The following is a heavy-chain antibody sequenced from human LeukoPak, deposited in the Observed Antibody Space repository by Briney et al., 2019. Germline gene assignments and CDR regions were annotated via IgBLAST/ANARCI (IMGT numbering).Heavy chain of an antibody. V-gene: IGHV1-24*01. D-gene: IGHD6-13*01. CDR3: ATDQVAAAGDPHYFDY. Sequence: ASVKVSCKVSGYTLTELSMHWVRQAPGKGLEWMGGFDPEDGETIYAQKFQGRVTMTEDTSTDTAYMELSSLRSEDTAVYYCATDQVAAAGDPHYFDYWGQGTLVTVFS. J-gene: IGHJ4*02. CDR2: FDPEDGET. CDR1: GYTLTELS.